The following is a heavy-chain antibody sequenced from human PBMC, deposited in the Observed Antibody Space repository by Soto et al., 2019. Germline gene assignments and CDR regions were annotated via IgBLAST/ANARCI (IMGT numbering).Heavy chain of an antibody. D-gene: IGHD3-22*01. CDR3: AREYYYDSSGYYQFDY. J-gene: IGHJ4*02. Sequence: QVQLQESGPGLVKPSQTLSLTCTVSGGSISSGDYYWSWIRQPPGKGLEWIGYIYYSGSTYYNPSLKSRVTIAVDTSKNQFSLKLSSVTAADTAVYYCAREYYYDSSGYYQFDYWGQGTLVTVSS. V-gene: IGHV4-30-4*01. CDR1: GGSISSGDYY. CDR2: IYYSGST.